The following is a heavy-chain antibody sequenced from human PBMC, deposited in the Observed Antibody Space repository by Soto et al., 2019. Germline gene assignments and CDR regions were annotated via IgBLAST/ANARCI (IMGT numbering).Heavy chain of an antibody. CDR3: ASSSLYGVDV. CDR2: INYSGNT. CDR1: GGSISSGYYY. Sequence: SETLSLTCSVSGGSISSGYYYWSWIRQPPRKGLEWIGNINYSGNTYHKPSLKSRLIISIDTSKNQCSLKVGSVTAADSAVYYCASSSLYGVDVWGQGSTVTVAS. V-gene: IGHV4-30-4*01. J-gene: IGHJ6*02.